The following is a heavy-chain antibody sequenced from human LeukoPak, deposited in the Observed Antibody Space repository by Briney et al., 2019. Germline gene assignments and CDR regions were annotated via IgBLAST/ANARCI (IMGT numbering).Heavy chain of an antibody. CDR3: ARLREVGGYHNWFDP. V-gene: IGHV6-1*01. CDR1: GDSVSSKSVV. D-gene: IGHD2-15*01. CDR2: TYYRSKWYN. J-gene: IGHJ5*02. Sequence: SQTLSLTCAISGDSVSSKSVVWNWIRQSPSRGLEWLGRTYYRSKWYNDYAVSVKSRITINPDTSKNQFSLQLNSVTPEDTAVYYCARLREVGGYHNWFDPWGQGTLVTVSS.